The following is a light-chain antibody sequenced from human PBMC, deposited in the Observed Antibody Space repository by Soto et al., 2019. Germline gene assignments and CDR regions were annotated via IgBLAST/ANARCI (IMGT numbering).Light chain of an antibody. CDR2: GAS. CDR1: QSVSTN. Sequence: EIVMTQSPATLSVSPGESATLSCRASQSVSTNLAWYQQKPGQAPRLLIYGASTRATAIPARFSGSGSGTEFTLTISSLLSEDFAVYYCQQYNNWPPYTFGQGTKLEIK. V-gene: IGKV3-15*01. CDR3: QQYNNWPPYT. J-gene: IGKJ2*01.